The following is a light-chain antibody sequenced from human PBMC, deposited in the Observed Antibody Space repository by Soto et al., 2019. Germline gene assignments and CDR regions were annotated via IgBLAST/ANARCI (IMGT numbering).Light chain of an antibody. Sequence: QSAMTQPASVSASPGQSITISCTGTSSGVGSYNRVSWYQQPPGTAPKLIIYDVSNRPLGVPDRFFGSKSGNTASLTISGLQSEDEAAYYCCSYTTRTTYVFGTGTKVTVL. CDR2: DVS. J-gene: IGLJ1*01. V-gene: IGLV2-18*02. CDR1: SSGVGSYNR. CDR3: CSYTTRTTYV.